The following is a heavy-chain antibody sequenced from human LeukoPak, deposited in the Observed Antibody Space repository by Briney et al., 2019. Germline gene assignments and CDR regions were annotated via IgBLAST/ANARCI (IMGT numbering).Heavy chain of an antibody. CDR1: GGSISSYY. V-gene: IGHV4-59*12. CDR2: IYYSGST. CDR3: ARADYGSGSYHEYFQH. Sequence: SETLSLTCTVSGGSISSYYWSWIRQPPGKGLEWIGYIYYSGSTNYNPSLKSRVTISVDTSKNQFSLKLNSVTPEDTAVYYCARADYGSGSYHEYFQHWGQGTLVTVSS. D-gene: IGHD3-10*01. J-gene: IGHJ1*01.